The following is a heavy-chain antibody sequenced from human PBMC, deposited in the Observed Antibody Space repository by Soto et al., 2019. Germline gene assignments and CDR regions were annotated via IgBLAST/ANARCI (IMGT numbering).Heavy chain of an antibody. CDR1: GGSISSGGYS. Sequence: PSETLSLTCAVSGGSISSGGYSCSWIRQPPGKGLEWIGYIYHSGSTYYNPSLKSRVTISVDRSKKQFSLKLSSVTAADTAVYYCARGMTTVTTLDYWGQGTLVTVSS. D-gene: IGHD4-4*01. CDR3: ARGMTTVTTLDY. CDR2: IYHSGST. V-gene: IGHV4-30-2*01. J-gene: IGHJ4*02.